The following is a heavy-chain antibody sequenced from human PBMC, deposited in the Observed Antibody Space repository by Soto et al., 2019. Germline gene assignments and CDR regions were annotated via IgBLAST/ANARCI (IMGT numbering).Heavy chain of an antibody. CDR1: GFTVSNNY. CDR3: ARNGWGMATVGM. J-gene: IGHJ4*02. V-gene: IGHV3-53*01. D-gene: IGHD4-4*01. CDR2: IYSGGTT. Sequence: EVPLVESGGGLVQPGGSLRLSCAASGFTVSNNYMIWFRLPPGKGLEWVSLIYSGGTTYYADSVKGRFTISRDNSKNPLYLQMNSLRVEDTAVYYCARNGWGMATVGMWGPGTLVTVSS.